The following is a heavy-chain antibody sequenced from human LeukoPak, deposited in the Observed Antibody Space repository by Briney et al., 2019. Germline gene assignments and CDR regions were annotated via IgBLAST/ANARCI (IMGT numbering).Heavy chain of an antibody. V-gene: IGHV3-23*01. Sequence: GGSRRLSCTASGFTFSTYAMTWVRQAPGKGLEWVSSISGSGDSTYYADSVKGRFTISRDNSKNTLYLQMNSLRADDTALYHCARDSGSYLQPTDYWGQGTLVTVSS. CDR2: ISGSGDST. CDR3: ARDSGSYLQPTDY. CDR1: GFTFSTYA. D-gene: IGHD1-26*01. J-gene: IGHJ4*02.